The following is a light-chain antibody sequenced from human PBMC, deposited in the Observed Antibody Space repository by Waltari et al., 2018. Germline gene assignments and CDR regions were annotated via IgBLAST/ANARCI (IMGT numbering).Light chain of an antibody. V-gene: IGLV3-1*01. J-gene: IGLJ3*02. Sequence: SYELTQPPSVSVSPGQTASITCSGDNLGAKYSSWNQTKPGQSPVLVIYQDTKRPSGIPERFSGSNSGNTATLTISGTQGMDEADYYCLAWDSSTAWVVGGGTKLTVL. CDR3: LAWDSSTAWV. CDR1: NLGAKY. CDR2: QDT.